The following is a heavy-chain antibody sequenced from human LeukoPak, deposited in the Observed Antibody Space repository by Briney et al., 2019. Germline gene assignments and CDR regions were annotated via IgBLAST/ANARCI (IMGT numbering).Heavy chain of an antibody. V-gene: IGHV1-18*01. CDR2: ISAYNGNT. D-gene: IGHD1-26*01. CDR1: GYTFTSNG. J-gene: IGHJ4*02. CDR3: ARDRDSGSPFDY. Sequence: ASVKVSCKXSGYTFTSNGISWVRQAPGQGLEWMGWISAYNGNTNYAQKLQGRVTMSTDTSTSTAYMELRSLRSDDTAVYYCARDRDSGSPFDYWGQGTLVTVSS.